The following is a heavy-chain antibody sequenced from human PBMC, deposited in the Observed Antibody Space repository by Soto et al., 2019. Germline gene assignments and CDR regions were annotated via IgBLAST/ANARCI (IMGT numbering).Heavy chain of an antibody. D-gene: IGHD1-26*01. CDR3: ARGSASGSYSSDFDY. J-gene: IGHJ4*02. CDR2: IIPIFGTA. Sequence: GASVKVSCKASGGTFSSYAISWVRQAPGQGLEWMGGIIPIFGTANYAQKFQGRVTITADESTSTAYMELSSLRSEDTAVYYCARGSASGSYSSDFDYWGQGTLVTVSS. V-gene: IGHV1-69*13. CDR1: GGTFSSYA.